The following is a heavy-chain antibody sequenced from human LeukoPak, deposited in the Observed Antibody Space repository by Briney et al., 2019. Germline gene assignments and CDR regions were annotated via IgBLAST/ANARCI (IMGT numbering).Heavy chain of an antibody. V-gene: IGHV4-59*11. CDR1: DYALTNHF. CDR2: IYYSGRT. D-gene: IGHD3-3*01. J-gene: IGHJ6*03. CDR3: ATSYYDFWSGYRYMDV. Sequence: SETLSLTCAVHDYALTNHFWIWIRQPPGKGLEWIGYIYYSGRTNYNPSLKSRVTISVDTSKNQFSLKLSSVTAADTAVYYCATSYYDFWSGYRYMDVWGKGTTVTVSS.